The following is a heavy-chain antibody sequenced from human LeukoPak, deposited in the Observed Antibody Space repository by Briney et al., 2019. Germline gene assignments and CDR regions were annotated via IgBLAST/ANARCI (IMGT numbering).Heavy chain of an antibody. Sequence: GGSLRLSCAASGFTFSSYAMHWVRQAPGKGLEWVAVISYDGSNKYYADSVKGRFTISRDNSKNTLYLQMNSLRAEDTAVYYCAKNGEVYDYVWGSYRSYYFDYWGQGTLVTVSS. CDR2: ISYDGSNK. CDR1: GFTFSSYA. V-gene: IGHV3-30-3*02. J-gene: IGHJ4*02. D-gene: IGHD3-16*02. CDR3: AKNGEVYDYVWGSYRSYYFDY.